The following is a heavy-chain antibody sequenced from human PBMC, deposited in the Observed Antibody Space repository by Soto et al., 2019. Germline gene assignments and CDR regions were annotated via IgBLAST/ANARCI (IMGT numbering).Heavy chain of an antibody. CDR3: ARSGYSYGPNPLLY. Sequence: SETLSLTCTVYGGSFSGYYWTWIRQPPGTGLEWIGEINHSGSTNYNPSLKSRVTISVDTSKNQFSLKLTSVTAADTAVYYCARSGYSYGPNPLLYWGQGTLVTVSS. J-gene: IGHJ4*02. CDR2: INHSGST. V-gene: IGHV4-34*01. D-gene: IGHD5-18*01. CDR1: GGSFSGYY.